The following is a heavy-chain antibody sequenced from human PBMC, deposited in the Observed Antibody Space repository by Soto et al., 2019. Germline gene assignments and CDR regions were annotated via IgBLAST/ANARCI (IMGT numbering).Heavy chain of an antibody. Sequence: QVQLVQSGAELKKPGASVKVSCTASGYTFTNYGLNWVRQAPGQGFEWMGWISVYNAKTNYAQKFQGRVTMTTDTSTSTAYLDLRSLRSDDTAVYYCVRDIRVGTTRRPDPWGQGTLVTVSS. V-gene: IGHV1-18*04. D-gene: IGHD1-26*01. CDR1: GYTFTNYG. CDR3: VRDIRVGTTRRPDP. CDR2: ISVYNAKT. J-gene: IGHJ5*02.